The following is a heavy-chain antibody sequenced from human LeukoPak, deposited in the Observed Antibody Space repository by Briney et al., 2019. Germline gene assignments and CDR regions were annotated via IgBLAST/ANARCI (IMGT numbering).Heavy chain of an antibody. CDR2: IRYDGSNR. CDR1: GFTFSSFA. V-gene: IGHV3-30*02. CDR3: AKGFHILTGYYCDY. J-gene: IGHJ4*02. Sequence: GGSLRLSCAASGFTFSSFAMHWVRQAPGKGLEWVAFIRYDGSNRNYVDSVKGRFTISRDNSKNTLYLQMNSLRAGDTALYYCAKGFHILTGYYCDYWGQGTLVTVSS. D-gene: IGHD3-9*01.